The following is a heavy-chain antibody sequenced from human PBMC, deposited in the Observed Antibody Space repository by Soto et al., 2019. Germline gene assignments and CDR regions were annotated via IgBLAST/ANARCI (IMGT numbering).Heavy chain of an antibody. V-gene: IGHV5-51*01. CDR3: ARGYYDFWSGYQNEDYYYGMDV. CDR2: IYPGDSDT. Sequence: PGESLKISCKGSGYSFTSYWIGWVRQMPGKGLEWMGIIYPGDSDTRYSPSFQGQVTISADKSISTAYLQWSSLKASDTAMYYCARGYYDFWSGYQNEDYYYGMDVWGQGTTVTAP. J-gene: IGHJ6*02. CDR1: GYSFTSYW. D-gene: IGHD3-3*01.